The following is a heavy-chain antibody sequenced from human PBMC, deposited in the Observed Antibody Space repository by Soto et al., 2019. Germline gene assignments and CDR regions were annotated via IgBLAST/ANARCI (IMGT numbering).Heavy chain of an antibody. CDR2: ISGSGSST. CDR3: AKVYVGYYRPIEY. CDR1: GFTFGSCA. D-gene: IGHD3-3*01. Sequence: EVQLLESGGGLVQPGGSLRLSCAASGFTFGSCAMRWVRQAPGKGLEWVSGISGSGSSTDYADSVRGRFTISRDNSKNNLYLQIHSLRAEDTAVYYCAKVYVGYYRPIEYWGQGTLVTVSA. V-gene: IGHV3-23*01. J-gene: IGHJ4*02.